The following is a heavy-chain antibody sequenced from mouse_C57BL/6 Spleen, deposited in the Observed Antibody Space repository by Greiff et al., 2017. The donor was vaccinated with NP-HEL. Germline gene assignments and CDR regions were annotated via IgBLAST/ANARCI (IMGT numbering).Heavy chain of an antibody. V-gene: IGHV1-9*01. J-gene: IGHJ3*01. D-gene: IGHD4-1*01. Sequence: VQLQQSGAELMKPGASVKLSCKATGYTFTGYWIEWVKQRPGHGLEWIGEILPGSGSTNYIEKFKGKAKFTADTSSNTAYMQLSSLTTEDSASYYCARWERGFAYWGQGTLVTVSA. CDR3: ARWERGFAY. CDR1: GYTFTGYW. CDR2: ILPGSGST.